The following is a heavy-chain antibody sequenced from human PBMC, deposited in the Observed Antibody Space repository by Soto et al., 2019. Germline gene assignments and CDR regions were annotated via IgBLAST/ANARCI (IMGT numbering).Heavy chain of an antibody. J-gene: IGHJ6*02. D-gene: IGHD6-25*01. V-gene: IGHV1-69*01. CDR2: IIPIYGSA. Sequence: QVQLVQSGAEVKQPGSSVKVSCKTSGGAFSGSVISWVRHVPGQGLDWMGAIIPIYGSANYAQNLQARIMITADESTSAACMERSRLRAEYTAIYNCARGSVAARGALYYYGMGVWRQGTRVNFSS. CDR1: GGAFSGSV. CDR3: ARGSVAARGALYYYGMGV.